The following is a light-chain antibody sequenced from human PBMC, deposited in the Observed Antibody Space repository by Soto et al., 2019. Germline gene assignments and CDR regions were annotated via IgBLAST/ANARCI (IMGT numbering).Light chain of an antibody. CDR2: AAS. J-gene: IGKJ4*01. Sequence: ETEMAQSPATLSVSPGEGATLSCRASQSVRGNLAWYQQKPGQAPRLLIYAASTRASGIPTRFSGAGSGAEFTLTISSLQSEDSAVYFCQQYNDWPRTFCGGTRVEIK. CDR1: QSVRGN. V-gene: IGKV3D-15*01. CDR3: QQYNDWPRT.